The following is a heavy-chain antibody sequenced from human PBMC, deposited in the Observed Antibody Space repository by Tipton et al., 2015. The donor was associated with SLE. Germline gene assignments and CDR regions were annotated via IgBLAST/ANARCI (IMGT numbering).Heavy chain of an antibody. V-gene: IGHV4-31*03. CDR2: VHSSGSA. D-gene: IGHD2-15*01. J-gene: IGHJ4*02. CDR1: GGSISSVDYY. Sequence: TLSLTCTVSGGSISSVDYYWSWIRRQPGKGLEWIGRVHSSGSAHYNPSLKSRVNISVDTSKNQFSLKLSSVTAADTAVYYCARHSSGGSCLDYWGQGTLVTASS. CDR3: ARHSSGGSCLDY.